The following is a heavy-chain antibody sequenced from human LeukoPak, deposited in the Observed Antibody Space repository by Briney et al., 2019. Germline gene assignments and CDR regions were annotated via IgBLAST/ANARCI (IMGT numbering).Heavy chain of an antibody. D-gene: IGHD1-26*01. CDR3: AKDRVGATSH. J-gene: IGHJ4*02. V-gene: IGHV3-30-3*01. CDR1: GFTFSSYA. Sequence: PGGSLRLSCAASGFTFSSYAMHWVRQAPGKGLEWVAVISYDGSNKYYADSVKGRFTISRDNSKNTLYLQMNSLRAEDTAVYYCAKDRVGATSHWGQGTLVTVSS. CDR2: ISYDGSNK.